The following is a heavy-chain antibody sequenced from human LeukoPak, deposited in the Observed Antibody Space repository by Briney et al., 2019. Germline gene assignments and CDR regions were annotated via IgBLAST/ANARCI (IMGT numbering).Heavy chain of an antibody. V-gene: IGHV1-69*13. CDR1: GGTFSSYA. J-gene: IGHJ4*02. D-gene: IGHD3-22*01. CDR2: IIPIFGTA. CDR3: ARGLEEPYYYDSSGQKGGADY. Sequence: SVKVSCKASGGTFSSYAISWVRQAPGQGLEWMGGIIPIFGTANYAQKFQGRVTITVDESTSTAYMELSSLRSEDTAVYYCARGLEEPYYYDSSGQKGGADYWGQGTLVTVSS.